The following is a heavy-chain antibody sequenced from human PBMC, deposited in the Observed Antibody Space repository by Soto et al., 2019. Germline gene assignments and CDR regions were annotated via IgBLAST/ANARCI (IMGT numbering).Heavy chain of an antibody. CDR2: ISGSVGRS. V-gene: IGHV3-23*01. CDR3: AKAYFVWSSEQPYYFDY. D-gene: IGHD3-16*01. CDR1: AFTFSNYA. J-gene: IGHJ4*02. Sequence: GGSLRPSCAASAFTFSNYAMTWVRQGPGQGLKWDSGISGSVGRSYYADSVKGRFTISRDNSKSTLYLQMNSLRAEDTAVYYCAKAYFVWSSEQPYYFDYWGQGRLVTVSS.